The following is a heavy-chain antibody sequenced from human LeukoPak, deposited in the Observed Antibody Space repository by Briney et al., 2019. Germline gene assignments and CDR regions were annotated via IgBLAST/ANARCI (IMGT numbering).Heavy chain of an antibody. V-gene: IGHV5-51*01. Sequence: GESLKISCKGSGYSFTSYWIGWVRQMPGKGLERMGIIYPGDSDTRYSPSFQGQVTISADKSISTAYLQWSSLKASDTAMYYCARQKHSGSYLGTPFDYWGQGTLVTVSS. CDR3: ARQKHSGSYLGTPFDY. J-gene: IGHJ4*02. CDR1: GYSFTSYW. CDR2: IYPGDSDT. D-gene: IGHD1-26*01.